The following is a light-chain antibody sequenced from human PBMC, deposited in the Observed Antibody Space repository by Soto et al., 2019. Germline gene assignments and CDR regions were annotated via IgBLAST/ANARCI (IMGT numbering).Light chain of an antibody. CDR2: DAS. V-gene: IGKV3-11*01. CDR1: QTVSNF. Sequence: EIVLTQSPATLSLSPGEGATLSCRASQTVSNFLAWYQQKPGQAPRLLIYDASKRATGIPARFSGSGSGTDFTLTISSLEPEDFAVYYCQQYGSSLITFGQGTRLEIK. J-gene: IGKJ5*01. CDR3: QQYGSSLIT.